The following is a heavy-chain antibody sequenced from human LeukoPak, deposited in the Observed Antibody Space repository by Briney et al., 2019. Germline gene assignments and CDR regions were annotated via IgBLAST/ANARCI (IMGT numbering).Heavy chain of an antibody. D-gene: IGHD3-22*01. CDR1: GFTFSSYS. J-gene: IGHJ4*02. V-gene: IGHV3-21*01. CDR3: ARYGDLNFDDSSGYFFDY. Sequence: GGSLRLSCAASGFTFSSYSMNWVRQAPGKGLEWVSSIGSSRTNIYYAHSVKGRFTISRDNAKSSLFLQMNSLRVEDTAVYYGARYGDLNFDDSSGYFFDYWGQGTLVSVSS. CDR2: IGSSRTNI.